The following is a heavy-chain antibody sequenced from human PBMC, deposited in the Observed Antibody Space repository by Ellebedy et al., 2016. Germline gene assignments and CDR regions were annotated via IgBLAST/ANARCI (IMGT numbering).Heavy chain of an antibody. D-gene: IGHD2-21*02. CDR3: ARGHCGGDCYTDY. CDR1: GGSISSYY. Sequence: SETLSLTXTVSGGSISSYYWSWIRQPPGKGLEWIGEINHSGSTNYNPSLKSRVTISVDTSKNQFSLKLSSVTAADTAVYYCARGHCGGDCYTDYWGQGTLVTVSS. CDR2: INHSGST. V-gene: IGHV4-34*01. J-gene: IGHJ4*02.